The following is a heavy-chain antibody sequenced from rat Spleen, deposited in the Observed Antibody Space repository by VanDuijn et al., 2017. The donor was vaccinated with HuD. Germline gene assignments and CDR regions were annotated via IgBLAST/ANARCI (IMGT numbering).Heavy chain of an antibody. CDR2: ISISGDTT. CDR1: GFTFSNYG. V-gene: IGHV5-31*01. Sequence: EVQLVESGGGLVQPGRSLKLSCAASGFTFSNYGMAWIRQAPGKGLEWVASISISGDTTYYPDSVKGRFIISRVNAKSTLYLQMNSLRSEDTATYYCTRVETMGITRYFDYWGQGVMVTVSS. D-gene: IGHD1-9*01. CDR3: TRVETMGITRYFDY. J-gene: IGHJ2*01.